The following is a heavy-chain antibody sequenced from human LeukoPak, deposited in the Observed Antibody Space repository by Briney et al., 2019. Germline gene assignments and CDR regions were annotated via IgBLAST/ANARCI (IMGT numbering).Heavy chain of an antibody. Sequence: SETLSLTCAVYGQTFSGHFWSWIRQAPGKGLEWIGESSHSGDTKYNPSLKSRVNVAVDTSKNQFPLHLTSVTAADTALYYCARSVSLIRGIKCDYWSQGSLITVSS. V-gene: IGHV4-34*08. CDR2: SSHSGDT. CDR1: GQTFSGHF. D-gene: IGHD5/OR15-5a*01. CDR3: ARSVSLIRGIKCDY. J-gene: IGHJ4*02.